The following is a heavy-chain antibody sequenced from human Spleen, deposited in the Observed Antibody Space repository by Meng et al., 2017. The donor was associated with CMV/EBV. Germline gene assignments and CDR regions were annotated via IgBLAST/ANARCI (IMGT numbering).Heavy chain of an antibody. Sequence: VSCKASRGTFSSYAINWVRQAPGQGLEWMGGIIPIFATANYAQKFQGRVTITTDESTGTAYMELTTLRSEDTAVYYCTRGVGGAHDYWGQGTLVHRLL. CDR2: IIPIFATA. CDR1: RGTFSSYA. CDR3: TRGVGGAHDY. J-gene: IGHJ4*02. V-gene: IGHV1-69*05. D-gene: IGHD2-21*01.